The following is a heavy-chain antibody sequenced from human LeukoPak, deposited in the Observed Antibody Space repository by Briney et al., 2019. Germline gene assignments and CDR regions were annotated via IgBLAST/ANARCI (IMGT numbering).Heavy chain of an antibody. CDR3: ARDPAYYYYGMDV. J-gene: IGHJ6*02. CDR1: GFTFSSYW. CDR2: ISSSGSTI. Sequence: GGSLRLSCAASGFTFSSYWMHWVRQAPGKGLVWVSYISSSGSTIYYADSVKGRFTISRDNAKNSLYLQMNSLRAEDTAVYYCARDPAYYYYGMDVWGQGTTVTVSS. V-gene: IGHV3-48*04.